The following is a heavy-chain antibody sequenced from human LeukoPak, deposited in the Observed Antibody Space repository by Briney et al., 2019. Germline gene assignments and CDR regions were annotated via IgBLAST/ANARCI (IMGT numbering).Heavy chain of an antibody. J-gene: IGHJ5*02. Sequence: SQTLSLTCTVSSGSISSDTYFWGWIRQPAGKGLEWIVRMSSSGISTYSPSLKSRVTISIDTSRNQFSMNLNSVTAADTAVYYCAKGAGPPWFDPWGQGTLVTVSS. CDR3: AKGAGPPWFDP. CDR2: MSSSGIS. D-gene: IGHD6-19*01. V-gene: IGHV4-61*02. CDR1: SGSISSDTYF.